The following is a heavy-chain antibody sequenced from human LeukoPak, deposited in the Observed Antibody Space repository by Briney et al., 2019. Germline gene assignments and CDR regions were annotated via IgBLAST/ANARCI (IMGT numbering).Heavy chain of an antibody. CDR3: AKRPTLYCGSTSCYLSWFDP. Sequence: GGSLRLSCAASGFTFSNYAMSWVRQAPGKGLEWVSAISGSGGSTYYADSVKGRFTISRDNSWNTLYLQMNSLRAEDTAVYYCAKRPTLYCGSTSCYLSWFDPWGQGTLVTVSS. D-gene: IGHD2-2*01. CDR2: ISGSGGST. J-gene: IGHJ5*02. V-gene: IGHV3-23*01. CDR1: GFTFSNYA.